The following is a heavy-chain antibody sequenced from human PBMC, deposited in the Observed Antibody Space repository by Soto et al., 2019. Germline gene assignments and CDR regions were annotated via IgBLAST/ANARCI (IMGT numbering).Heavy chain of an antibody. CDR1: GGTFSSYA. J-gene: IGHJ6*02. CDR2: IIPIFGTA. CDR3: AGPRVHVVTAMGRMDV. D-gene: IGHD5-18*01. Sequence: QVQLVQSGAEVKKPGSSVKVSCKASGGTFSSYAISWVRQAPGQGLEWMGGIIPIFGTANYAQKFQGRVTITADESTSTAYMELSSLRSEDTAVYYCAGPRVHVVTAMGRMDVWGQGTTVTVSS. V-gene: IGHV1-69*01.